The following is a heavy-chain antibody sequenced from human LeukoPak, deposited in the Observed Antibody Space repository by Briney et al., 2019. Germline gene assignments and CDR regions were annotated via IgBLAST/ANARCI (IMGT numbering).Heavy chain of an antibody. CDR3: ARANHRGTKFPFDY. J-gene: IGHJ4*02. V-gene: IGHV4-59*01. CDR2: IYYSGST. D-gene: IGHD1-26*01. Sequence: SETLSLTCTVSAGSISSYYWSWLRQPPGKGLEWVGYIYYSGSTNYNPSLKSRVTISVDTSKNQFSLKLSSVTAADTAVYYCARANHRGTKFPFDYWGQGTLVTVSS. CDR1: AGSISSYY.